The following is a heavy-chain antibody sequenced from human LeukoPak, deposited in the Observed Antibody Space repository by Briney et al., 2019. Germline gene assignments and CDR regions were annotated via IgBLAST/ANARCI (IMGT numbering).Heavy chain of an antibody. CDR3: ATAPSLYSSGWYYFDY. V-gene: IGHV1-69*13. CDR2: IIPIFGTA. Sequence: ASVKVSCKASGGTFSSYAISWVRQAPGQGLEWMGGIIPIFGTANYAQKFQGRVTITADESTSTAYMELSSLRSEGTAVYYCATAPSLYSSGWYYFDYWGQGTLVTVSS. D-gene: IGHD6-19*01. J-gene: IGHJ4*02. CDR1: GGTFSSYA.